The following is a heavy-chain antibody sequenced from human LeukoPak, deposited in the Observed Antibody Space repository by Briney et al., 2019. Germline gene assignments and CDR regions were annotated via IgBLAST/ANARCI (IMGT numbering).Heavy chain of an antibody. J-gene: IGHJ6*02. CDR2: ISGSGDST. Sequence: GGSLILSCAASEFTFRSYAMQWVRQAPGKGLEWVSGISGSGDSTYYADSVKGRFTISRDNSKNTLYLQMNSLRAEDTAVYYCAKYLSAKGPPYALEVWGQGTTVTVSS. CDR1: EFTFRSYA. CDR3: AKYLSAKGPPYALEV. V-gene: IGHV3-23*01.